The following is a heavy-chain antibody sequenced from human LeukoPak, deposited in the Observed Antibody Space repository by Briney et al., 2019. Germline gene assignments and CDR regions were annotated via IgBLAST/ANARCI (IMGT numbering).Heavy chain of an antibody. D-gene: IGHD3-10*01. CDR3: VRDSDDYYWALDF. CDR1: GDGVSNNIAT. V-gene: IGHV6-1*01. Sequence: SQTLSLTCAISGDGVSNNIATWNWVRQSPSRGLEWLGRTYYRSRWGNDYAISVKGRITINPDTSRNQFSLQLNSVTPEDTAVYYCVRDSDDYYWALDFWGQGTPATVSS. CDR2: TYYRSRWGN. J-gene: IGHJ4*02.